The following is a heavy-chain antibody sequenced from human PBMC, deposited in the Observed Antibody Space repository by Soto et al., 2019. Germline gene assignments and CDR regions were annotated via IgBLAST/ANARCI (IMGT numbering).Heavy chain of an antibody. V-gene: IGHV3-30*03. Sequence: VQLVESGGGVVQPGRSLRLSCAASGFSLSNNGMHWVRQAPGKGLEWVAVISYDGNNKYNADSVKGRFTISRDNSKNTVYLEMNNLRAEDTAMYYCARGGYSYGYSPYYFDYWGQGTLVTVSS. CDR2: ISYDGNNK. J-gene: IGHJ4*02. CDR3: ARGGYSYGYSPYYFDY. CDR1: GFSLSNNG. D-gene: IGHD5-18*01.